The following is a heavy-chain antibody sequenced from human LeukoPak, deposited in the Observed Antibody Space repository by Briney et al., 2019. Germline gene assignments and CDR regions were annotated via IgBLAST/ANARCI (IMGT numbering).Heavy chain of an antibody. CDR3: ARDVIAVAGPNPNFDY. V-gene: IGHV3-7*01. D-gene: IGHD6-19*01. CDR1: GFTISSYW. Sequence: PGGSLRLSCAASGFTISSYWMSWVRQAPGKGLEWVANIKQDGSEKYYVASVKGRFTISRDNAKNSLYLQMNSLRAEDTAVYYCARDVIAVAGPNPNFDYWGQGTLVTVSS. J-gene: IGHJ4*02. CDR2: IKQDGSEK.